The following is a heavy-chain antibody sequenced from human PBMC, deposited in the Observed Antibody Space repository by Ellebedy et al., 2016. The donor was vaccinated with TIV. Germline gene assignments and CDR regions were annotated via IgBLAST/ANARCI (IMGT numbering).Heavy chain of an antibody. Sequence: PGGSLRLSCAASGFNFRTYWMNWVRLAPGKGLEWVANIKQDGSETRYVDSVRGRFTISRDNSNNALFLQMNNLRAEDTAMYLCSRFSHDFWSGYYFDNWGHGTLVTVSS. D-gene: IGHD3-3*01. CDR3: SRFSHDFWSGYYFDN. V-gene: IGHV3-7*01. CDR1: GFNFRTYW. J-gene: IGHJ4*01. CDR2: IKQDGSET.